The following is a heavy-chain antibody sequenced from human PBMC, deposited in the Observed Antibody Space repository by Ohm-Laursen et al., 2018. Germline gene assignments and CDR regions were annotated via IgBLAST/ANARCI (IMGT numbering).Heavy chain of an antibody. V-gene: IGHV3-9*01. CDR1: GFTFDDYA. CDR3: ARGLKSPGTPVAGKGFDY. Sequence: SLRLSCAAYGFTFDDYAMHWVRQDPGKGLEWVSGISWNSGSIGYADSVKGRFTISRDNAKNSLYLQMNSLRAEDTAVYYCARGLKSPGTPVAGKGFDYWGQGTLVTVSS. CDR2: ISWNSGSI. D-gene: IGHD6-19*01. J-gene: IGHJ4*02.